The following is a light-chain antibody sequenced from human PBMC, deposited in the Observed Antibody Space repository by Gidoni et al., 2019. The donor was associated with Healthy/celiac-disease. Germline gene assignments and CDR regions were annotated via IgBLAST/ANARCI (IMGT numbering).Light chain of an antibody. CDR1: QSISSY. J-gene: IGKJ5*01. Sequence: DIQMTQSPSSLSASVGDRVTITCRASQSISSYLNWYQQKPGKAPKLLIYAASSLQSGVPSRFSGSGSGTDFTLTISILQPEDFATYSCQQSYSTPQVTFGQGTRLEI. CDR2: AAS. CDR3: QQSYSTPQVT. V-gene: IGKV1-39*01.